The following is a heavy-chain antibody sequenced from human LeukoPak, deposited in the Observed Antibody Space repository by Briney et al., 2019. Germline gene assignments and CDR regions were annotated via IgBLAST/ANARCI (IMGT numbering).Heavy chain of an antibody. CDR2: ISYDESNK. CDR3: ARAGYCSSTSCSWFDP. CDR1: GFTFSSYA. D-gene: IGHD2-2*01. Sequence: GGSLRLSCAASGFTFSSYAMHWVRQAPGQGLEWVAVISYDESNKYYADSVKGRFTISRDNSKKTLYLEMNSLRAEDTAVYYCARAGYCSSTSCSWFDPWGQGTLVTVSS. V-gene: IGHV3-30*01. J-gene: IGHJ5*02.